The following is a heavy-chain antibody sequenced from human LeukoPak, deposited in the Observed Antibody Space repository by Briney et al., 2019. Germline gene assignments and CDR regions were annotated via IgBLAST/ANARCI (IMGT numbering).Heavy chain of an antibody. D-gene: IGHD1-26*01. CDR1: GYSISSSYY. V-gene: IGHV4-38-2*02. Sequence: SETLSLTCTVSGYSISSSYYWGWIRQPPGKGLEWIGSIYYGGSTYYNPSLKSRVTISVDTSKNQFSLKLSSVTAADTAVYYCAEFSGSYLFIDYWGQGTLVTVSS. CDR2: IYYGGST. J-gene: IGHJ4*02. CDR3: AEFSGSYLFIDY.